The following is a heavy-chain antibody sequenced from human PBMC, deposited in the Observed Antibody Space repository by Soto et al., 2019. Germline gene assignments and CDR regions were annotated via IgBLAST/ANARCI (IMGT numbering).Heavy chain of an antibody. D-gene: IGHD2-2*01. CDR1: GFTFSTYG. CDR3: AKSTSSSGSSYYFDF. CDR2: LSFDGSNK. V-gene: IGHV3-30*18. Sequence: PWGSLRLSCAASGFTFSTYGMHWVRQAPGKGLEWMAVLSFDGSNKYYADSVKGRFTISRDNSKQTLYLQMNSLRAEDTAIYYCAKSTSSSGSSYYFDFWGPGTLVTVSS. J-gene: IGHJ4*02.